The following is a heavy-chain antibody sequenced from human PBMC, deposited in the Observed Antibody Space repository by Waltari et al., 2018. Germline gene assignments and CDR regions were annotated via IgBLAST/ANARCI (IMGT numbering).Heavy chain of an antibody. Sequence: QVQLQESGPGLVKPSDTLSLTCTVSGCSISSYHWSWIRQPPGKGLEWIGYIYYSGSTNYNPPRKSRVTISIGTSKNQVSLKLSSVTAADTAVYYCAREARQSYCSSVSCYTFDYWGQGTLVTVSS. J-gene: IGHJ4*02. CDR2: IYYSGST. CDR1: GCSISSYH. V-gene: IGHV4-59*01. D-gene: IGHD2-2*02. CDR3: AREARQSYCSSVSCYTFDY.